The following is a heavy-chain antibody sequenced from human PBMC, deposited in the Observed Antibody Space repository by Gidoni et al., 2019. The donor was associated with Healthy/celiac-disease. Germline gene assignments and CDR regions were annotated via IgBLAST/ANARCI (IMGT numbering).Heavy chain of an antibody. Sequence: EVQLLESGGGLVQPGGSLRLSCAASGFTFSSYALRWVRQAPGKGLEWVSAISGSGGSTYYADSVKGRFTISRDNSKNTLYLQMNSLRAEDTAVYYCAKWLFREVVPAAINYYGMDVWGQGTTVTVSS. J-gene: IGHJ6*02. D-gene: IGHD2-2*02. CDR1: GFTFSSYA. CDR3: AKWLFREVVPAAINYYGMDV. V-gene: IGHV3-23*01. CDR2: ISGSGGST.